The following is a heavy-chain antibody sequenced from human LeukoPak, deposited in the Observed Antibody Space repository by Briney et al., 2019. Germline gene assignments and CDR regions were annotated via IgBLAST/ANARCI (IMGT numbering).Heavy chain of an antibody. V-gene: IGHV3-23*01. J-gene: IGHJ3*02. CDR3: ARDPNGDYIGTFDM. CDR2: ISGSGGST. CDR1: GFSFRNTW. Sequence: GGSLRLSCTASGFSFRNTWMSWVRQAPGKGLEWVSSISGSGGSTQYADSVQGRFAISRDNSKNTLYLQMNSLRVEDTAVYFCARDPNGDYIGTFDMWGRGTMVSVSS. D-gene: IGHD4-17*01.